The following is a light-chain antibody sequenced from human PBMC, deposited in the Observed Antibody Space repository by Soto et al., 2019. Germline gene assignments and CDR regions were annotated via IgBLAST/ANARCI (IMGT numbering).Light chain of an antibody. Sequence: DIQMTQSPSTLSASVGDRVTITCRASQSIKNWLAWYQQKPGEAPKLLIYTASTLESGVPSRFSGSGSGTEFTLTISCLQPDDVATYHCQQYNSYSQFTFGPGTKVDIK. V-gene: IGKV1-5*03. CDR1: QSIKNW. CDR2: TAS. CDR3: QQYNSYSQFT. J-gene: IGKJ3*01.